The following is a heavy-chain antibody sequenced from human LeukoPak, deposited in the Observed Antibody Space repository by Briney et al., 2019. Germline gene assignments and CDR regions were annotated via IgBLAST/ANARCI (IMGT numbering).Heavy chain of an antibody. CDR2: IYYSGST. J-gene: IGHJ4*02. CDR3: AGGGNRFNFDY. Sequence: SETLSLTCTVSGDSISSYYWSWIRQPPGKGLEWIGYIYYSGSTNYNPSLKSRVTISVDTSKNQFSLKLSSVTAADTAVYYCAGGGNRFNFDYWGQGTLVTVSS. CDR1: GDSISSYY. V-gene: IGHV4-59*01. D-gene: IGHD1-14*01.